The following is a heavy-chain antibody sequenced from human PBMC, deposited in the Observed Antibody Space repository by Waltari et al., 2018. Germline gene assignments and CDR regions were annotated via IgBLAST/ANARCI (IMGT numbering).Heavy chain of an antibody. J-gene: IGHJ5*02. Sequence: QVQLQESGPGLVKPSETLSLTCTVSGGSISSYYWSWIRQPPGKGLEWIGYIYYSGSTNYNPSLKSRVTISVDTSKNQFSLKLSSVTAADTAVYYCARDLRVTFGGDDWFDPWGQGTLVTVSS. V-gene: IGHV4-59*01. CDR1: GGSISSYY. CDR2: IYYSGST. CDR3: ARDLRVTFGGDDWFDP. D-gene: IGHD3-16*01.